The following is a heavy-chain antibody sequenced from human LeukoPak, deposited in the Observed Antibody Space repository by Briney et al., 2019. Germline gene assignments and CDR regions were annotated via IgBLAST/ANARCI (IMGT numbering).Heavy chain of an antibody. J-gene: IGHJ4*02. V-gene: IGHV4-4*07. Sequence: SETLSLTCTVSGGSISSYYRSWIRQPAGKGLEWIGRIYSSGSTNYNPSLKSRVTMSVDTSKNQFSLKLRSVTAADTAVYYCAREVRSSGYSLDYWGQGTLVTVSS. CDR1: GGSISSYY. D-gene: IGHD3-22*01. CDR3: AREVRSSGYSLDY. CDR2: IYSSGST.